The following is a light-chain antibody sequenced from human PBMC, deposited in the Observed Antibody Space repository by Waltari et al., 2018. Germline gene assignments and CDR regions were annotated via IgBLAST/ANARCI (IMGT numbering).Light chain of an antibody. Sequence: EIVLTQSPGTLSLSPGERATLSCRASQSVSRALAWYQQTPGQAPRLLIDGTSNRATGIPDRFSGSGSGTDFSLTISRLEPEDVAVYFCQHYVRLPATFGQGTKVEIK. J-gene: IGKJ1*01. CDR2: GTS. V-gene: IGKV3-20*01. CDR1: QSVSRA. CDR3: QHYVRLPAT.